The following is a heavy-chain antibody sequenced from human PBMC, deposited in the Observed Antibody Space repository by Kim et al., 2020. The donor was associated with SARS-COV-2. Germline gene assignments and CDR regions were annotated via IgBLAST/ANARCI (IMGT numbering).Heavy chain of an antibody. D-gene: IGHD3-10*01. CDR2: INSDGSST. J-gene: IGHJ6*02. CDR3: ARGLLWFGVWVSGFYYYYGMDV. Sequence: GGSLRLSCAASGFTFSSYWMHWVRQAPGKGLVWVSRINSDGSSTSYADSVKGRFTISRDNAKNTLYLQMNSLRAEDTAVYYCARGLLWFGVWVSGFYYYYGMDVWGQGTTVTVSS. CDR1: GFTFSSYW. V-gene: IGHV3-74*01.